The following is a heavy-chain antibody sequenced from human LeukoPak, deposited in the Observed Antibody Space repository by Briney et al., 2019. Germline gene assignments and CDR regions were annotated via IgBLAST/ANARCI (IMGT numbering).Heavy chain of an antibody. V-gene: IGHV3-43*01. J-gene: IGHJ4*02. CDR1: GFTFDDYT. CDR2: ISWDGGST. Sequence: GGSLRLSCAASGFTFDDYTMHWVRQAPGKGLEWVSLISWDGGSTYYADSVKGRFTISRDNAKNSLYLQMNSLRAEDTAVYYCARTRYYYNSRSYGAPYYFDYWGQGTLVTVSS. CDR3: ARTRYYYNSRSYGAPYYFDY. D-gene: IGHD3-10*01.